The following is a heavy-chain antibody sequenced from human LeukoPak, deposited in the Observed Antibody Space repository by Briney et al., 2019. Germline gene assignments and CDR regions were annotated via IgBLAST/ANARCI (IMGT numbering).Heavy chain of an antibody. CDR3: AREQYGGYDAFDI. J-gene: IGHJ3*02. Sequence: GGSLRLSCAASGFTVSSNYMSWVRQAPGKGLEWVSVIYSGGSTYYADSVKGRFTISRDNSKNTLYLQMNSLRAEDTAVYYCAREQYGGYDAFDIWGQGTMVTVSS. CDR1: GFTVSSNY. D-gene: IGHD5-12*01. V-gene: IGHV3-66*01. CDR2: IYSGGST.